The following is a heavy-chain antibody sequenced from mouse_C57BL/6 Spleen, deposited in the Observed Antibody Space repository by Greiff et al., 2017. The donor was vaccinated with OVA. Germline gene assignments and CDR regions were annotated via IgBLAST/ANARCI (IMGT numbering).Heavy chain of an antibody. V-gene: IGHV2-2*01. CDR3: ARPYGSSPYYFDY. CDR1: GFSLTSYG. J-gene: IGHJ2*01. CDR2: IWSGGST. D-gene: IGHD1-1*01. Sequence: VQVVESGPGLVQPSQSLSITCTVSGFSLTSYGVHWVRQSPGKGLEWLGVIWSGGSTDYNAAFISRLSISKDNSKSQVFFKMNSLQADDTAIYYCARPYGSSPYYFDYWGQGTTLTVSS.